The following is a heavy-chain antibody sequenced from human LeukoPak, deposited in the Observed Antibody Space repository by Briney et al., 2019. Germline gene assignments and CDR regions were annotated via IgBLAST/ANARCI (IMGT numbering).Heavy chain of an antibody. D-gene: IGHD3-3*01. V-gene: IGHV4-39*01. CDR3: ASQETNFGVIMYFDY. J-gene: IGHJ4*02. CDR2: IYYSGST. CDR1: GGSISSSNYY. Sequence: KPSETLSLTCTVSGGSISSSNYYWGWIRQPPGKGLEWIGSIYYSGSTYYNPSLKSRITISVDTSKNQFSLKLSSVTAADTAVYYCASQETNFGVIMYFDYWGQGTLVTVSS.